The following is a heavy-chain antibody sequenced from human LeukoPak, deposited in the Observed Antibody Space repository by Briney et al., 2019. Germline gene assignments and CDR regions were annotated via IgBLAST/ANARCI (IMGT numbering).Heavy chain of an antibody. CDR2: INPNSGGT. V-gene: IGHV1-2*04. D-gene: IGHD3-10*01. J-gene: IGHJ4*02. CDR1: GYTFTGYY. CDR3: ASQADSYGSGSYSEYYFDY. Sequence: ASVKVSCKASGYTFTGYYMHWVRQAPGQGLEWMGWINPNSGGTNYAQKFQGWVTMTRDTSISTAYMELSRLRSDDTAVYYCASQADSYGSGSYSEYYFDYWGQGTLFTVSS.